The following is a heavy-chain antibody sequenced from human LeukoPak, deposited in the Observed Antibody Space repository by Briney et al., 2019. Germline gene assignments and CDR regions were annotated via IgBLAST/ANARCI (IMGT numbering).Heavy chain of an antibody. J-gene: IGHJ6*03. CDR1: GFSLSTDGMC. Sequence: SGPTLVNPAQTLTLTCTFSGFSLSTDGMCVGWIRQPPGKALEWLARIDWDDDKYYSTSLKTRLTISKDTSKNQVVLTMTNMDPVDTATYFCARSLGYYYYYMDVWGKGTTVTVSS. CDR3: ARSLGYYYYYMDV. V-gene: IGHV2-70*11. CDR2: IDWDDDK.